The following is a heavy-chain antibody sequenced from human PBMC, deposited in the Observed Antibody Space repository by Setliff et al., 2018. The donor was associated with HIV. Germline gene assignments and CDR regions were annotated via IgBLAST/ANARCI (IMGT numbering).Heavy chain of an antibody. J-gene: IGHJ4*02. CDR2: IFHSGDT. Sequence: SETLSLTCTVSGDSISNYYWSWVRQPPEKALEWIGYIFHSGDTYYNPSLKSRISMSVDTSKNQFSLELTSLTAADTAVYYCATRPRIAARPFDYWGQGMLVTVSS. CDR3: ATRPRIAARPFDY. CDR1: GDSISNYY. D-gene: IGHD6-6*01. V-gene: IGHV4-59*06.